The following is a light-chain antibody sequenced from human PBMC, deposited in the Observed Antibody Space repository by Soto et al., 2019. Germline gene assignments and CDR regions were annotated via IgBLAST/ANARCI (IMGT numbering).Light chain of an antibody. V-gene: IGKV1-39*01. J-gene: IGKJ2*03. Sequence: DIQMTQSPSSLSASVGDRVTITCRASQNLDNYLNWYQQKPGKAPNLLIYAASRLQSGVPSRFAGSGSGTHVTLTITSLQPEDVGTYFCQQSVSTPIYSFGQGTKVDIK. CDR3: QQSVSTPIYS. CDR1: QNLDNY. CDR2: AAS.